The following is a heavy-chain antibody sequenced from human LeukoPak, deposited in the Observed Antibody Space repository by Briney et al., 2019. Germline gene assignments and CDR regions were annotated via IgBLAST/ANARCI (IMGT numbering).Heavy chain of an antibody. J-gene: IGHJ4*02. CDR2: NGAYNGNT. Sequence: ASVKVSCKASGYTFTSYGISWVRQAPGQGLEWMGWNGAYNGNTNYAQKLQGRVTMTTDTSTSTAYMELRSLRSDDTAVYYCARDEAGAAAGEFDYWGQGTLVTVSS. CDR3: ARDEAGAAAGEFDY. CDR1: GYTFTSYG. D-gene: IGHD6-13*01. V-gene: IGHV1-18*01.